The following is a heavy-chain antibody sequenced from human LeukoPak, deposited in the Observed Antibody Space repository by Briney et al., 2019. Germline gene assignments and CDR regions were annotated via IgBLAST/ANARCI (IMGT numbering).Heavy chain of an antibody. J-gene: IGHJ4*02. V-gene: IGHV3-21*01. CDR2: ISSSSSYI. D-gene: IGHD2-2*01. CDR3: ARVGYCSSTSCRDFDY. CDR1: GFTFSSYS. Sequence: PGGSLRLSCAASGFTFSSYSMNWVRQAPGKGLEWVSSISSSSSYIYYADSVKGRFTISRDNAKNSLYLQMNSLRAEDTAVYYCARVGYCSSTSCRDFDYWGQGTLVTISS.